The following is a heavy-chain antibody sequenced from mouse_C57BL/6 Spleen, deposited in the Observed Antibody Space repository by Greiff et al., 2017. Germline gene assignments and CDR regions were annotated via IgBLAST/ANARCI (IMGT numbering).Heavy chain of an antibody. CDR2: IDPSDSYT. Sequence: QVQLQQPGAELVRPGTSVKLSCKASGYTFTSYWMHWVKQRPGQGLEWIGVIDPSDSYTNYNQKFKGKATLTVDISSSTAYMQLSSLPSEDSAVYYCAREGIYDGYYDAMDYWGQGTSVTVSS. D-gene: IGHD2-3*01. CDR1: GYTFTSYW. CDR3: AREGIYDGYYDAMDY. V-gene: IGHV1-59*01. J-gene: IGHJ4*01.